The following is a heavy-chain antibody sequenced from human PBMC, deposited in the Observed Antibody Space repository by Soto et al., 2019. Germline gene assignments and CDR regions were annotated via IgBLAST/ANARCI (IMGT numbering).Heavy chain of an antibody. CDR2: ISYDGSNK. D-gene: IGHD1-26*01. J-gene: IGHJ6*02. CDR3: ARAYIKAKWELYYYYYGMDV. Sequence: GGSLRLSCAASGFTFSSYAMHWVRQAPGKGLEWVAVISYDGSNKYYADSVKGRFTISRDNSKNTLYLQMNSLRAEDTAVYYCARAYIKAKWELYYYYYGMDVWGQGTTVTVSS. CDR1: GFTFSSYA. V-gene: IGHV3-30-3*01.